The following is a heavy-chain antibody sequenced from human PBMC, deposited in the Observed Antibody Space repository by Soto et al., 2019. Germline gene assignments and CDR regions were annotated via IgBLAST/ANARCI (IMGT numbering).Heavy chain of an antibody. D-gene: IGHD3-22*01. CDR3: AHLTYDSSGHYGMDV. Sequence: QITLKESGPTLVKPTQPLTLTCTFSGFSLSNSGVGVGWIRQPPGKALEWLSLIYWDDDKRYRPSLKSRLTIHKDPTKNQVVLTMTNMDPVDTATYYGAHLTYDSSGHYGMDVLGQGTTVNVSS. V-gene: IGHV2-5*02. J-gene: IGHJ6*02. CDR2: IYWDDDK. CDR1: GFSLSNSGVG.